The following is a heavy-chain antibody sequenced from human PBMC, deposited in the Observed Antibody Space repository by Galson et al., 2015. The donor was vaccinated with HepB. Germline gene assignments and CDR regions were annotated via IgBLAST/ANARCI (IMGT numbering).Heavy chain of an antibody. D-gene: IGHD3-3*01. CDR2: MNPNSGNT. CDR1: GYAFISYD. Sequence: SVKVSCKASGYAFISYDINWVRQATGQGLEWMGWMNPNSGNTGYAQKFQGRVTMTRNTSISTAYMELSSLRSEDTAVYYCARGLKGRAAVTIVGVVTYYYYYMDVWGKGTTVTVSS. V-gene: IGHV1-8*01. CDR3: ARGLKGRAAVTIVGVVTYYYYYMDV. J-gene: IGHJ6*03.